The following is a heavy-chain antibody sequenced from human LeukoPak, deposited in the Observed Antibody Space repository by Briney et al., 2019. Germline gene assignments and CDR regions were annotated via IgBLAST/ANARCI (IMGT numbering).Heavy chain of an antibody. CDR3: AGASYDSSGVH. CDR1: GGSISSYY. CDR2: IYYSGST. J-gene: IGHJ4*02. Sequence: SSETLSLTCTVSGGSISSYYWSWIRQPPGKGLEWIGYIYYSGSTNYDPSLKSRVTISVDTSKNQFSLKLSSVTAADTAVYYCAGASYDSSGVHWGQGTLVTVSS. D-gene: IGHD3-22*01. V-gene: IGHV4-59*01.